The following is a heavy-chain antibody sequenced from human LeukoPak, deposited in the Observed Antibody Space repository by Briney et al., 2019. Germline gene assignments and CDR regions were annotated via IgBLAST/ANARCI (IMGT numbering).Heavy chain of an antibody. J-gene: IGHJ4*02. CDR1: GFTFSDYE. D-gene: IGHD2-15*01. V-gene: IGHV3-48*03. CDR3: AKGPRDPTEYCSRGTCSPTYDV. CDR2: ISSSGRRI. Sequence: GGSLRLSRAASGFTFSDYEMNWVRQAPGKGLEWVSYISSSGRRIYYADSVKGRFTISRDNAQNSLYLQMNSLRADDTAIYYCAKGPRDPTEYCSRGTCSPTYDVWGQGTLVTVSS.